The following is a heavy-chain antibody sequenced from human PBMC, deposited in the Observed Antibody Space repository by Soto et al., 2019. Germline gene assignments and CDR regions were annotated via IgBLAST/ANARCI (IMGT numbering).Heavy chain of an antibody. V-gene: IGHV3-15*01. CDR2: IKSKTDGGTT. CDR3: TTSPYYGSGSYPY. Sequence: GGSLRLSCAASGFTFSNAWMSWVRQAPGKGLEWVGRIKSKTDGGTTDYAAPVKGRFTISRDDSKNTLYLQMNSLKTEDTAVYYCTTSPYYGSGSYPYWGQGTLVTVSS. D-gene: IGHD3-10*01. CDR1: GFTFSNAW. J-gene: IGHJ4*02.